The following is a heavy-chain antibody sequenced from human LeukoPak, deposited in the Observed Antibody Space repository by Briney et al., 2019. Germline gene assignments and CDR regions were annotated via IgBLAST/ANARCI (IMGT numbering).Heavy chain of an antibody. V-gene: IGHV1-2*02. J-gene: IGHJ4*02. Sequence: ASVKVSCKASGYTFTGYYMHWVRQAPGQGLEWMGWINPNSGGTNYAQKFQGRVIMTRDTSISTAYMELSRLRSDDTAVYYCARDSVRYYDSSGYYGTLQFDYWGQGTLVTVSS. CDR2: INPNSGGT. D-gene: IGHD3-22*01. CDR1: GYTFTGYY. CDR3: ARDSVRYYDSSGYYGTLQFDY.